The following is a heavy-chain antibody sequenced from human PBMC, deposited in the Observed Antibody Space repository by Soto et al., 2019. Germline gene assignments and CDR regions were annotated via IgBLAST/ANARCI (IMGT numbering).Heavy chain of an antibody. CDR1: GFSFNNYG. CDR2: ITPNGGGT. J-gene: IGHJ4*02. Sequence: GGSLRLSCAASGFSFNNYGMTWVRQAPGKGLEWVSHITPNGGGTNYADSVKGRFTISRDNSKDMLFLQMNGLRVEDTAVYYCAKVRAVAGSSMNYWGQGTLVTVSS. D-gene: IGHD6-19*01. V-gene: IGHV3-23*01. CDR3: AKVRAVAGSSMNY.